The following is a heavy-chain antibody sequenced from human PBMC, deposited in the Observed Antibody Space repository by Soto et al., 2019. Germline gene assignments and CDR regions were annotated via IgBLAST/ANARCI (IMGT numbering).Heavy chain of an antibody. CDR1: GYTFTTYY. V-gene: IGHV1-46*01. J-gene: IGHJ4*02. Sequence: ASVKVSCKAFGYTFTTYYMHWVRQAPGQGLEWMGIIDPSVGSTNSAQTFQGRVTMTRDTSTSTVYMELSNLRSEDTAVYYCARGDRLLPLNFYFDYWGQGTLVTVS. CDR2: IDPSVGST. D-gene: IGHD3-22*01. CDR3: ARGDRLLPLNFYFDY.